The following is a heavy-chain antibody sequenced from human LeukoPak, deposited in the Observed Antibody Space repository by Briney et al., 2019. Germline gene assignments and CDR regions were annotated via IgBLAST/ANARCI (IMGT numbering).Heavy chain of an antibody. J-gene: IGHJ6*02. CDR3: AKSVDVEYSSSLSHYYYGMDV. V-gene: IGHV1-69*13. D-gene: IGHD6-6*01. CDR2: IIPIFGTA. CDR1: GYTFTGYY. Sequence: SVKVSCKASGYTFTGYYMHWVRQAPGQGLEWMGGIIPIFGTANYAQKFQGRVTITADESTSTAYMELSSLRSEDTAVYYCAKSVDVEYSSSLSHYYYGMDVWGQGTTVTVSS.